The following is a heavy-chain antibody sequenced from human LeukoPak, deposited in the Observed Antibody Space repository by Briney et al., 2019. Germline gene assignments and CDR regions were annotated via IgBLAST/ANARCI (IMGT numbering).Heavy chain of an antibody. Sequence: PSETLSLTCTVSGGPISTYYWSWIRQPPGEGLEWIGSIYYSGTTHSNPSLKSRATISVDTSKNHLSLKVNSVTAADTAVYYCARGASGTLYDAFDIWGRGTMVTVSS. D-gene: IGHD1-26*01. CDR1: GGPISTYY. CDR3: ARGASGTLYDAFDI. V-gene: IGHV4-59*01. CDR2: IYYSGTT. J-gene: IGHJ3*02.